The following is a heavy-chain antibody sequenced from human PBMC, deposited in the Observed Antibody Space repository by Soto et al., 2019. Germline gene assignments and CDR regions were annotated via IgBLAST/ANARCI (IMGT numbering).Heavy chain of an antibody. CDR2: IYYSGST. CDR1: GGSISSSSYY. CDR3: ASGTYDYIWGSYHAFDI. J-gene: IGHJ3*02. D-gene: IGHD3-16*02. V-gene: IGHV4-39*01. Sequence: SETLSLTCTVSGGSISSSSYYWGWIRQPPGKGLEWIGSIYYSGSTYYNPSLKSRVTISVDTSKNQFSLKLSSVTAADTAVYYCASGTYDYIWGSYHAFDIWGQGTMVTVSS.